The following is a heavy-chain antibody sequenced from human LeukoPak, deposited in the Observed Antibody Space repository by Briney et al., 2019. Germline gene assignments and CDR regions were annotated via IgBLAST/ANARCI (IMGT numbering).Heavy chain of an antibody. CDR3: AKVRTYFYHGLDV. V-gene: IGHV3-23*01. J-gene: IGHJ6*02. D-gene: IGHD1-14*01. CDR2: ISGTTSGT. CDR1: GFTFSSYS. Sequence: GGSLRLSCAASGFTFSSYSMSWVRQAPGKGLEWVSGISGTTSGTYYADSVKGRFTISRDNSKNTLFLQVNSLRAEDTAVYYCAKVRTYFYHGLDVWGQGTTVTVSS.